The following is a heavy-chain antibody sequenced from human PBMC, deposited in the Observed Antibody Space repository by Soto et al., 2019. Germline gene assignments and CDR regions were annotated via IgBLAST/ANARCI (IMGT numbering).Heavy chain of an antibody. CDR3: ARDYSGYDGALDY. J-gene: IGHJ4*02. CDR1: GCTFSRYG. Sequence: QGQLVESGGGVVQPGRSLRLSCAASGCTFSRYGMHWVRQAPGKGLEWVAVIWYDGSNKYYADSVKGRFTISRDNSKNTLYLQMNSLSAEDTAVYYCARDYSGYDGALDYWGQGTLVTVSS. CDR2: IWYDGSNK. D-gene: IGHD5-12*01. V-gene: IGHV3-33*01.